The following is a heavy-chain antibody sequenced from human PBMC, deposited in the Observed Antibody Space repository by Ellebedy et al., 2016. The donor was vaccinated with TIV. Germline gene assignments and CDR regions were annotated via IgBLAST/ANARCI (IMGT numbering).Heavy chain of an antibody. CDR3: ARVLDGYSHARPQDV. CDR1: GYTFTGYY. Sequence: AASVKVSCKASGYTFTGYYMHWVRQAPGQGLEWLGGILPISDTAIYAQKFQGRVTITADESTATAYIELNSLRSEDTAVYFRARVLDGYSHARPQDVWGQGTTVTVSS. D-gene: IGHD5-24*01. CDR2: ILPISDTA. V-gene: IGHV1-69*13. J-gene: IGHJ6*02.